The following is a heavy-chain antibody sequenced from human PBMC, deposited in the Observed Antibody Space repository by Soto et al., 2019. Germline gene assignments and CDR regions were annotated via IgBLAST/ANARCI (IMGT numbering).Heavy chain of an antibody. J-gene: IGHJ4*02. Sequence: SETLSLTCTVSGGSISSYFWSWIRQPPGKGLEWIGYIHYSGSANYNPSLMSRVTISVDSSKNQFSLKLSSVTAADTAVYYCARDQNGSPHFDYWGQGTLVTVSS. CDR3: ARDQNGSPHFDY. CDR2: IHYSGSA. V-gene: IGHV4-59*01. CDR1: GGSISSYF. D-gene: IGHD1-26*01.